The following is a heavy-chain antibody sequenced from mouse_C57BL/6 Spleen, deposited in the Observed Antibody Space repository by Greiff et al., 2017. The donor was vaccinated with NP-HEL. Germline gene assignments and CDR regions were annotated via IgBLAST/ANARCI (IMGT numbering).Heavy chain of an antibody. CDR2: INPNYGTT. J-gene: IGHJ4*01. D-gene: IGHD2-3*01. Sequence: EVKLQESGPELVKPGASVKISCKASGYSFTDYNMNWVKQSNGKSLEWIGVINPNYGTTSYNQKFKGKATLTVDQSSSTAYMQLNSRKSEDYAVYDCTRYDGYYVYAMDEWGQGTSVTVSS. CDR3: TRYDGYYVYAMDE. V-gene: IGHV1-39*01. CDR1: GYSFTDYN.